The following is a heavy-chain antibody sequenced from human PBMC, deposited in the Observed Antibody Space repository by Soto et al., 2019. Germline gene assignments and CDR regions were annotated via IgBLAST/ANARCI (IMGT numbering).Heavy chain of an antibody. Sequence: SETLSLTCTVSGVSISANYWNWVRQPPGKGLEWIGYVFYTGRTMYNPSLKSRVTMSVDTSKNQLSLRLNSVTAADTAVYYCAGEPSDQLGSNDYWGQGALVTVSS. D-gene: IGHD2-2*01. CDR2: VFYTGRT. V-gene: IGHV4-59*01. CDR3: AGEPSDQLGSNDY. J-gene: IGHJ4*02. CDR1: GVSISANY.